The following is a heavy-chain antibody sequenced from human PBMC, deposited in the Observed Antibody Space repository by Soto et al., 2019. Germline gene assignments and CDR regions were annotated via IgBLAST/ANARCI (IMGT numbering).Heavy chain of an antibody. CDR2: ISAYNGNT. CDR1: GYTFTSYG. V-gene: IGHV1-18*01. CDR3: ARDKSLGQAYGEYDY. D-gene: IGHD4-17*01. Sequence: ASVKVSCMASGYTFTSYGISWVRQAPGQGLEWMGWISAYNGNTNYAQKLQGRVTMTTDTSTSTAYMELRSLRSDDTAVYYCARDKSLGQAYGEYDYWGQGTLVTVSS. J-gene: IGHJ4*02.